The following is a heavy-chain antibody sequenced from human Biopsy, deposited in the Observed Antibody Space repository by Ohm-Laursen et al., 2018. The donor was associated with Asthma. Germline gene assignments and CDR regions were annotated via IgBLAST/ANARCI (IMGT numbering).Heavy chain of an antibody. CDR1: VGTFSRYA. Sequence: LVQSYCKSSVGTFSRYAISWGRQTPGQGLEWMGGIIPIIGTAHYAPKFQGRVTISADESTSTAYMELTSLSSEDTAVFFCGGCSSSNYYYGLDVWGQGTTVIVSS. CDR3: GGCSSSNYYYGLDV. CDR2: IIPIIGTA. J-gene: IGHJ6*02. V-gene: IGHV1-69*01. D-gene: IGHD6-6*01.